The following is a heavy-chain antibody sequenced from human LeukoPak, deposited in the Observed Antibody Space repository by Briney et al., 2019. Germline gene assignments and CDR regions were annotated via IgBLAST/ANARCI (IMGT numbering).Heavy chain of an antibody. CDR3: ASPGGYYYDSSGTPGSNAFDI. CDR1: GFTVSSNY. D-gene: IGHD3-22*01. Sequence: GGSLRFSCAASGFTVSSNYMSWVRQAPGKGLEWVSVIYSGGSTYYADSVKGRFTISRDNSKNTLYLQMNSLRAEDTAVYYCASPGGYYYDSSGTPGSNAFDIWSQGTMVTVSS. J-gene: IGHJ3*02. CDR2: IYSGGST. V-gene: IGHV3-53*01.